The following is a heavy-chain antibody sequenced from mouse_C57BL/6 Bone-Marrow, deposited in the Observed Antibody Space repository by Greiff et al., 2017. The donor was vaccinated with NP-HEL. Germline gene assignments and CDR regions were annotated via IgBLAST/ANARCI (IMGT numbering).Heavy chain of an antibody. CDR2: IYPGSGNT. Sequence: QVQLQQSGAALVRPGASVNLSCKASGYTFTVSYIPWVHQTPCQGLEWIARIYPGSGNTYYNDKFKGQATLTAEQSSSTAYMQLSSLTSEDSAVYFCARWLRWYFDVWGTGTTVTVSS. CDR1: GYTFTVSY. V-gene: IGHV1-76*01. CDR3: ARWLRWYFDV. J-gene: IGHJ1*03. D-gene: IGHD2-2*01.